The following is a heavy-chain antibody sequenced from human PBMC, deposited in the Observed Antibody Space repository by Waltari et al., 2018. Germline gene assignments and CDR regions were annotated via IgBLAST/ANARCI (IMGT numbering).Heavy chain of an antibody. CDR1: EFDFSTYW. D-gene: IGHD3-10*01. Sequence: EVQLVESGGGLVQPGGSLRLSCEVSEFDFSTYWMTWVRQASGGGLEWVVNINYDGSEKNYVDSVKGRFSISRDNGRNSVYLQMNSLRAEDTAVYYCATYRWLGYWGQGTLVTVSS. J-gene: IGHJ4*02. CDR3: ATYRWLGY. CDR2: INYDGSEK. V-gene: IGHV3-7*03.